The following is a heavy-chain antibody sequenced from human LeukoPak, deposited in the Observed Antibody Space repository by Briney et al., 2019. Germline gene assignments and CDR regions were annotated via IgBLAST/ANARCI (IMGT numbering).Heavy chain of an antibody. CDR3: ATARIQLWPLLLDI. CDR2: IIPIFGTA. Sequence: ASVKVSCKASGGTFSSYAISWVRQAPGQGLEWMGGIIPIFGTANYAQKFQGRVTITADESTSTAYMELSSLRSEDTAVYYCATARIQLWPLLLDIWGQGTMVTVSS. V-gene: IGHV1-69*13. CDR1: GGTFSSYA. D-gene: IGHD5-18*01. J-gene: IGHJ3*02.